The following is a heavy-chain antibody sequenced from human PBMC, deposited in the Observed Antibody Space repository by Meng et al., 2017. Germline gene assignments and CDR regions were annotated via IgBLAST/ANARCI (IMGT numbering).Heavy chain of an antibody. V-gene: IGHV3-15*01. CDR2: IKSKTDGGTT. CDR3: TIEIIVVATIFPHTDY. Sequence: GGSLRLSCAASGFTFSNAWMSWVRQAPGKGLEWVGRIKSKTDGGTTDYAAPVKGRFTISRDDSKNTLYLQMNSLKTEDTAVYYCTIEIIVVATIFPHTDYWGQGTLVTVSS. J-gene: IGHJ4*02. D-gene: IGHD5-12*01. CDR1: GFTFSNAW.